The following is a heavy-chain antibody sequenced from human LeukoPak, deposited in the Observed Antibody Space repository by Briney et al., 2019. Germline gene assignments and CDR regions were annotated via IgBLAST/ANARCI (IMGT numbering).Heavy chain of an antibody. CDR2: IKQDGSAK. J-gene: IGHJ4*02. CDR3: ARAEVTVPGGDY. CDR1: GFTFSSYS. D-gene: IGHD2-8*02. V-gene: IGHV3-7*01. Sequence: GGSLRLSCAASGFTFSSYSMNWVRQAPGKGLEWVANIKQDGSAKYYVDSVKGRFTISRDNARNSLYLQMNSLRAEDTAVYYCARAEVTVPGGDYWGQGTRVTVSS.